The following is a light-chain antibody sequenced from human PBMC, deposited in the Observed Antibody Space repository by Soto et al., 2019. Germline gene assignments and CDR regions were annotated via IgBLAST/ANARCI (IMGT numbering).Light chain of an antibody. Sequence: DIQMTQSPSSLSASVEDRVTITCRASQSISSWLAWYQHKPGKAPKLLIYDASNLDSGVPSRFSGSGSGTEFSLTISNLQPDDCATYYCQQYENYWTFGQGTKVDIK. CDR2: DAS. J-gene: IGKJ1*01. CDR1: QSISSW. CDR3: QQYENYWT. V-gene: IGKV1-5*01.